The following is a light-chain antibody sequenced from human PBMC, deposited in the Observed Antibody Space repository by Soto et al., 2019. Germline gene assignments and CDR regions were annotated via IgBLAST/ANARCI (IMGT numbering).Light chain of an antibody. J-gene: IGKJ4*01. CDR3: QQDGSSPRT. CDR1: QSVSSSY. V-gene: IGKV3-20*01. CDR2: GAS. Sequence: EIVLTQSPGTLSLSPGERATLSCRASQSVSSSYLAWYQQKPGQAPRLLIYGASSRATGIPDRFSGSGSGTDFTLTISRLEPEDCAVYYCQQDGSSPRTFGGGTKVEIK.